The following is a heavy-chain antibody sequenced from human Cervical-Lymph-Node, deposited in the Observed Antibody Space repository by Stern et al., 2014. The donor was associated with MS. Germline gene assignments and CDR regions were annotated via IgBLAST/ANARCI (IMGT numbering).Heavy chain of an antibody. D-gene: IGHD2-2*01. V-gene: IGHV4-31*03. CDR1: GGSISSDNYY. CDR2: IYYSGTT. Sequence: QVQLQESGPGLVKPSQTLSLTCTVSGGSISSDNYYWTWIRPHPGQGLEWIGHIYYSGTTYYNPALKSRVSITVDTSKNLFSLRLSSVTAADTAVYYCARDHFTTSLDVWGHGTTVTVS. CDR3: ARDHFTTSLDV. J-gene: IGHJ6*02.